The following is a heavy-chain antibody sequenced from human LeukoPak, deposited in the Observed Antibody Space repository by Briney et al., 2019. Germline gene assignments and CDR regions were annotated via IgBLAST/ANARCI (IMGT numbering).Heavy chain of an antibody. V-gene: IGHV1-18*01. Sequence: ASVKVSCKASGYTFTSYGISWVRQAPGQGLEWVGWISAYNGNTNYAQKLQGRVTMTTDTSTSTAYMELRSLRSDDTAVYYCARVGGQWPDDAFDIWGQGTMVTVSS. CDR2: ISAYNGNT. CDR1: GYTFTSYG. CDR3: ARVGGQWPDDAFDI. J-gene: IGHJ3*02. D-gene: IGHD6-19*01.